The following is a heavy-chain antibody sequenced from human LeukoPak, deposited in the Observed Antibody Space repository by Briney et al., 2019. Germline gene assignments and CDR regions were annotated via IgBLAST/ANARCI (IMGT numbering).Heavy chain of an antibody. D-gene: IGHD5-12*01. V-gene: IGHV4-31*03. CDR2: IHYSGIT. CDR1: GDSINSGGYH. Sequence: PSETLSLTCTVSGDSINSGGYHWSWIRQLPGKGLEWLGYIHYSGITYYNPSLASRLSISVDTSKNQFSLNLTSVTAADTAVFYCARSVSAYAGRGWFDPWGQGTLVTVSS. J-gene: IGHJ5*02. CDR3: ARSVSAYAGRGWFDP.